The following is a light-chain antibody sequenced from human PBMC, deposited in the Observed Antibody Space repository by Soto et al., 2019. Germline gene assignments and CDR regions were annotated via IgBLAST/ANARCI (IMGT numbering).Light chain of an antibody. CDR2: DXS. Sequence: EIVLTQSRATLSLSPGERATVPXRASQSFSEYLAWYQHEVGXAPRXXXYDXSSRATGIPARFSGSGSATDFTLTISSLDPEDFSCYYCHQRRNWTWTFGQGTKVDI. CDR3: HQRRNWTWT. J-gene: IGKJ1*01. CDR1: QSFSEY. V-gene: IGKV3-11*01.